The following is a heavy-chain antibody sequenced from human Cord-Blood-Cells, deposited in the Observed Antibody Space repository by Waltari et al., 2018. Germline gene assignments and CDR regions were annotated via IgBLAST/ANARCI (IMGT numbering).Heavy chain of an antibody. J-gene: IGHJ4*02. CDR3: ARGRGSYFDY. D-gene: IGHD3-16*01. Sequence: QVQLQQWGAGLLKPSETLSLTCAVYGGSFSGYYWSWIRQPPGKGLEWIGEINHSGSTNYNPSLKSRVTISVDTSKNQFSLKLSSVTTADTAVYYCARGRGSYFDYWGQGTLVTVSS. CDR1: GGSFSGYY. V-gene: IGHV4-34*01. CDR2: INHSGST.